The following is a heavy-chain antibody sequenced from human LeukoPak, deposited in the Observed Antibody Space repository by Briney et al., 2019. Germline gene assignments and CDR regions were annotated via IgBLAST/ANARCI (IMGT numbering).Heavy chain of an antibody. V-gene: IGHV1-69*05. CDR1: GGTFSSYA. CDR2: IIPIFGTT. J-gene: IGHJ6*03. Sequence: ASVKVSCKASGGTFSSYAISWVRQAPGQGLEWMGGIIPIFGTTNYAQKFQGRVTITTDESTSTAYLELSSLRSEDTAVYYCARGPLGSNLYYYYYYMDVWGKGTTVTVSS. CDR3: ARGPLGSNLYYYYYYMDV. D-gene: IGHD3-10*01.